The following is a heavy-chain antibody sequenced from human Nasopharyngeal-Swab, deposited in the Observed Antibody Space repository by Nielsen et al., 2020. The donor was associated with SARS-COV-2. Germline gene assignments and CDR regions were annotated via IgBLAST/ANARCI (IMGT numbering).Heavy chain of an antibody. Sequence: GESLKIPCQGSGYSFTSYWIGWVRQMPGKGLEWMGIIYPGDSDTRYSPSFQGQVTISADKSISTAYLQWSSLKASDTAMYYCARTAYSSSWYRLDYWGQGTLVTVSS. CDR1: GYSFTSYW. CDR3: ARTAYSSSWYRLDY. V-gene: IGHV5-51*01. D-gene: IGHD6-13*01. CDR2: IYPGDSDT. J-gene: IGHJ4*02.